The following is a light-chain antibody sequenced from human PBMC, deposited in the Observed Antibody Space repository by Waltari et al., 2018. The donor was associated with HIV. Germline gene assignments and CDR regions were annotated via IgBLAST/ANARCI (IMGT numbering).Light chain of an antibody. CDR1: QSVSSH. J-gene: IGKJ5*01. CDR2: SAS. V-gene: IGKV3-15*01. Sequence: EVVMTQSPATLSVSLGERATLSCRASQSVSSHLAWYQQKPGQAPRLLIYSASTRATGIPARFSGSGSGTEFTLTISSLQSEDFGVYYCQQYNHWPAITFGQGTRLEIK. CDR3: QQYNHWPAIT.